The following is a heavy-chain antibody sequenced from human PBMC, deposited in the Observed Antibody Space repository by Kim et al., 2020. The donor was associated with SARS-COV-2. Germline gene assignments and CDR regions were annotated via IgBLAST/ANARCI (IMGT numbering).Heavy chain of an antibody. D-gene: IGHD3-9*01. CDR2: ISYDGSNK. CDR1: GFTFSSYA. Sequence: GGSLRLSCAASGFTFSSYAMHWVRQAPGKGLEWVAVISYDGSNKYYADSVKGRFTISRDNSKNTLYLQMNSLRAEDTAVYYCARGGANDILTGYPYYYY. J-gene: IGHJ6*01. CDR3: ARGGANDILTGYPYYYY. V-gene: IGHV3-30*04.